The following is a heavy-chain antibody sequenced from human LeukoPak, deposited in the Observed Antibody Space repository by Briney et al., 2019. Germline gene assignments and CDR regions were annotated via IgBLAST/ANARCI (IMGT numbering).Heavy chain of an antibody. CDR3: ARSSESYDSSGYYSYYFGY. J-gene: IGHJ4*02. D-gene: IGHD3-22*01. V-gene: IGHV4-59*01. CDR1: GGSISSYY. CDR2: IHYSGST. Sequence: PSETLSLTCTVSGGSISSYYWSWIRQPPGKGLEWIGYIHYSGSTNYNPSLKSRVTISVDTSKNQFSLKLSSVTAADTAVYYCARSSESYDSSGYYSYYFGYWGQGTLVTVSS.